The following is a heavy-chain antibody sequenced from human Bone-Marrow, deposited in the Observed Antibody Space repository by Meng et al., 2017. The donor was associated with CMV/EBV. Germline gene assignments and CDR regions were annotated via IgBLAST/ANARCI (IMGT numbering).Heavy chain of an antibody. CDR3: ARAVDQSDGYWNSFFLDL. CDR2: INPNSGGK. CDR1: GSTFTGYN. D-gene: IGHD3-22*01. V-gene: IGHV1-2*02. J-gene: IGHJ4*02. Sequence: QVQLVQSGAELKKPGASVKVPCKASGSTFTGYNLHWVRQAPGKGLEWMGWINPNSGGKNYEQKFQGRVTMTRDTSTRTAYMELRSLRSDDTAVYFCARAVDQSDGYWNSFFLDLWGQGTLVTVSS.